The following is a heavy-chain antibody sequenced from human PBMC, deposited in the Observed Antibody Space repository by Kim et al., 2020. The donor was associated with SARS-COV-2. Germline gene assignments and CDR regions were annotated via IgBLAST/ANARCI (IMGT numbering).Heavy chain of an antibody. D-gene: IGHD6-19*01. J-gene: IGHJ4*02. V-gene: IGHV3-23*01. CDR2: ISRSDGDT. CDR1: GFIFRTCA. CDR3: AKDLVGQVADYFDY. Sequence: LSLTCGASGFIFRTCAMSWVRQAPGKGLEWVSGISRSDGDTLYADSVNGRFTISRDNSKNILYLQMNDLRVEDTAIYYCAKDLVGQVADYFDYWGQGTLVTVSP.